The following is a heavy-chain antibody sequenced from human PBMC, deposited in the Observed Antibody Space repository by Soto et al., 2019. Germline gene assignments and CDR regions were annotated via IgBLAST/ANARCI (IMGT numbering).Heavy chain of an antibody. Sequence: QVQLQESDPGLVKPSQTLSLTCTVSGGSISSGGYYWSWIRQHPGKGLEWIGYIYYSGSTYYNPSLKSRVTISVDTSKNQFSLKLSSVTAADTAVYYCASQVNRYYDFWSGNNWFDPWGQGTLVTVSS. D-gene: IGHD3-3*01. CDR2: IYYSGST. CDR1: GGSISSGGYY. J-gene: IGHJ5*02. V-gene: IGHV4-31*03. CDR3: ASQVNRYYDFWSGNNWFDP.